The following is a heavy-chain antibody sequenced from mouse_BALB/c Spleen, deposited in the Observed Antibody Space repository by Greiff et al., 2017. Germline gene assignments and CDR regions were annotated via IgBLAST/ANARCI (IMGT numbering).Heavy chain of an antibody. CDR3: ARLGGNYSWFAY. CDR1: GFTFSSYG. D-gene: IGHD2-1*01. CDR2: ISSGGSYT. J-gene: IGHJ3*01. Sequence: DVMLVESGGDLVKPGGSLKLSCAASGFTFSSYGMSWVRQTPDKRLEWVATISSGGSYTYYPDSVKGRFTSSRDNAKNTLYLQMSSLKSEDTAMYYCARLGGNYSWFAYWGQGTLVTVSA. V-gene: IGHV5-6*02.